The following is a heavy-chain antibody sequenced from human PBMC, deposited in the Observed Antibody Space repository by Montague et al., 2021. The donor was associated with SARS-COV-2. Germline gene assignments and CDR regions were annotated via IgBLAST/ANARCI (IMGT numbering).Heavy chain of an antibody. D-gene: IGHD6-19*01. V-gene: IGHV6-1*01. J-gene: IGHJ6*02. CDR1: GDSVVRLRRT. CDR3: AREQQWLGAVYYYYGMDV. CDR2: TYYRSKWYN. Sequence: CAISGDSVVRLRRTSDEHTYELQNTVNSYAVTYYRSKWYNDYALSVKSRITINPDTSKNQFSLQLNSVTPEDTAVYYCAREQQWLGAVYYYYGMDVWGQGTTVTISS.